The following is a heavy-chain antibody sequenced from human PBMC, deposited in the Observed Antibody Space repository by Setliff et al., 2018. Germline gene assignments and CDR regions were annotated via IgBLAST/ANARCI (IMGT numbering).Heavy chain of an antibody. CDR1: DGSMTSGSYY. V-gene: IGHV4-39*06. D-gene: IGHD2-2*01. J-gene: IGHJ4*02. CDR3: ARLSCSSNSCPFDY. Sequence: SETLSLTCSVSDGSMTSGSYYWGWIRQPPGKGLEWIGSIYYSGTAYYNPSLKSRVNMSVDTSKNQFTLKVISVTAADTAVYYCARLSCSSNSCPFDYWVQGTLVTVSS. CDR2: IYYSGTA.